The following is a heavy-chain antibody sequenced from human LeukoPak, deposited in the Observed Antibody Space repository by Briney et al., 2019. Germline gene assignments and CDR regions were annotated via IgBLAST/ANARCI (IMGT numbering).Heavy chain of an antibody. J-gene: IGHJ4*02. CDR1: GFTFSSYG. CDR3: ARAEIVVVPAAAFDY. V-gene: IGHV3-30*19. D-gene: IGHD2-2*01. Sequence: GGSLRLSCAASGFTFSSYGMHWVRQAPGKGLEWVAVISYDGSNKYYADSVKGRFTISRDNSKNTLYLQMNSLRAEDTAVYYCARAEIVVVPAAAFDYWGQGTLVTVSS. CDR2: ISYDGSNK.